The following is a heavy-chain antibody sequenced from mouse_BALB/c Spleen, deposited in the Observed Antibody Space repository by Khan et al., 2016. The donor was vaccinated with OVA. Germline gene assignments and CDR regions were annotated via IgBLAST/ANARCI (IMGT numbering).Heavy chain of an antibody. CDR1: GFTFSSYA. Sequence: EVELVESGGGLVKPGGSLKLSCAAPGFTFSSYAMSWVRQTPEKRLEWVASISSGGATYYPDSVKGRFTISRDNARNILYLQMSSLRSEDTAMYYCARGYYDPYWGQGTLVTVSA. V-gene: IGHV5-6-5*01. D-gene: IGHD1-1*02. CDR3: ARGYYDPY. J-gene: IGHJ3*01. CDR2: ISSGGAT.